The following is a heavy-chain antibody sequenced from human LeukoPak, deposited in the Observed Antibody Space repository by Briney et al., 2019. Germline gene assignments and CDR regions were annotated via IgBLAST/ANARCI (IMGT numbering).Heavy chain of an antibody. J-gene: IGHJ4*02. V-gene: IGHV3-23*01. CDR3: AKEGGGADDC. Sequence: GGSLRLSCAASGFSVSTYAMSWVRQAPGKGLEWVSAISVSGDNTYYADSVKGRFTLFRDNSKNTLYLQMNRLRVEDTAVYYCAKEGGGADDCWGQGTLVTVSS. CDR2: ISVSGDNT. CDR1: GFSVSTYA. D-gene: IGHD3-16*01.